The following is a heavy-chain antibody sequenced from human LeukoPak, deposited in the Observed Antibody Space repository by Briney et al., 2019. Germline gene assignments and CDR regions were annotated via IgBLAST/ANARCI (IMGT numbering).Heavy chain of an antibody. CDR2: INHSGST. V-gene: IGHV4-34*01. CDR3: ARGVIVVVPAAMFDY. Sequence: SETLSLTCAVYGGSFSGYYWSWIRQPPGKGLEWIGEINHSGSTNYNPSLKSRVTISVDASKNPFSLKLSSVTAADTAVYYCARGVIVVVPAAMFDYWGQGTLVTVSS. J-gene: IGHJ4*02. CDR1: GGSFSGYY. D-gene: IGHD2-2*01.